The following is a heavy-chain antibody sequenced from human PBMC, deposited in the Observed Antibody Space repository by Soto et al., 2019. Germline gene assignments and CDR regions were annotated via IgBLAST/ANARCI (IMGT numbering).Heavy chain of an antibody. CDR3: ARETRYCSGGSCSRWFDP. Sequence: GASVKVSCKASGYTFTSYGISWVRQAPGQGLEWMGWISAYNGNTNYAQKLQGRVTMTTDTSTSTAYMELRSLRSDDTAVYYFARETRYCSGGSCSRWFDPWGQGTLVTVSS. CDR1: GYTFTSYG. J-gene: IGHJ5*02. V-gene: IGHV1-18*01. CDR2: ISAYNGNT. D-gene: IGHD2-15*01.